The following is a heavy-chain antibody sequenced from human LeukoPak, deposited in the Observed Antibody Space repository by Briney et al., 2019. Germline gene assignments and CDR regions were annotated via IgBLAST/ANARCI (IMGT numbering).Heavy chain of an antibody. CDR3: ARHPSIVGATERTYYFDY. CDR2: IYHSGST. V-gene: IGHV4-30-2*01. D-gene: IGHD1-26*01. CDR1: GGSISSGGYY. J-gene: IGHJ4*02. Sequence: PSQTLSLTCTVSGGSISSGGYYWSWIRQPRGKGLEWIGYIYHSGSTYYNPSLKSRVTISVDTSKNQFSLKLSSVTAADTAVYYCARHPSIVGATERTYYFDYWGQGTLVTVSS.